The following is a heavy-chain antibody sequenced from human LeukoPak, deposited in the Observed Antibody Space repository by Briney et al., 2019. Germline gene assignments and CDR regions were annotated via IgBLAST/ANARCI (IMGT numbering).Heavy chain of an antibody. CDR3: TLQIVVVVAATLLDY. J-gene: IGHJ4*02. CDR1: GFTFSNAW. Sequence: GGSLRLSCAASGFTFSNAWMTWVRQAPGKGLEWVGHIKSKTDGGTADYAAPVKGRFTISRDDSKNTMYLQLNSLKTEGTAVYYCTLQIVVVVAATLLDYWGQGTLVTVPS. D-gene: IGHD2-15*01. CDR2: IKSKTDGGTA. V-gene: IGHV3-15*01.